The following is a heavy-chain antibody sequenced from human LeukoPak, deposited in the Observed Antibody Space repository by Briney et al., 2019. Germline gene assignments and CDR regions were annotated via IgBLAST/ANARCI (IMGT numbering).Heavy chain of an antibody. D-gene: IGHD2-2*01. CDR3: ARDDPQYCSSTSCRYYYYGMDV. Sequence: ASVKVSCKASGYTFTSYGISWVRQAPGQGLEWMGWISAYNGNTNYAQKLQGRVTMTTDTSTSTAYMELRSLRSDDTAVYYCARDDPQYCSSTSCRYYYYGMDVWGQGTTVTVSS. CDR2: ISAYNGNT. J-gene: IGHJ6*02. V-gene: IGHV1-18*01. CDR1: GYTFTSYG.